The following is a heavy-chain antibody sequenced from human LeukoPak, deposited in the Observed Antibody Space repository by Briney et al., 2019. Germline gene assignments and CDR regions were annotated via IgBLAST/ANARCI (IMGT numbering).Heavy chain of an antibody. V-gene: IGHV3-30*04. Sequence: PGGSLRLSCAASGFIFSNYAMHWVRQAQGKGLEWVAVISYDGSNKYYADSVKGRFTISRDNSKNTLYLQMNSLRAEDTAVYYCGILQIVPVAMPFDYWGQGTLVTVSS. CDR3: GILQIVPVAMPFDY. CDR2: ISYDGSNK. J-gene: IGHJ4*02. D-gene: IGHD2-2*01. CDR1: GFIFSNYA.